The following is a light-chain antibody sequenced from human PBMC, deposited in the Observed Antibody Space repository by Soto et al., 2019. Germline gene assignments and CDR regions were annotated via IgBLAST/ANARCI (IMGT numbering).Light chain of an antibody. Sequence: QSALTQPSSVSGSPGQSITISCTGTSSDVGSYNYVSWYQQHPGKAPKLMIYEVSNRHSGVSNPFSGSKSGTAASLTISGLQAEDEGDYYCSSYTSSSSVVFGGGTKLTVL. CDR1: SSDVGSYNY. J-gene: IGLJ2*01. V-gene: IGLV2-14*01. CDR3: SSYTSSSSVV. CDR2: EVS.